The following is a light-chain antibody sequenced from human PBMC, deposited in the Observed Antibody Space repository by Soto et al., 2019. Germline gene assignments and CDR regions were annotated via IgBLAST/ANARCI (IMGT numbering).Light chain of an antibody. Sequence: DIQMTQSPSTLSASVGDRVTITCRASHSIDIWLAWYQQKPGKAPRLLISTASSLERGVPSRFSGSGSETEFTLTISSLQPDDFATYYCQQYRSYSRTFGQGTTVEI. CDR3: QQYRSYSRT. CDR1: HSIDIW. J-gene: IGKJ1*01. CDR2: TAS. V-gene: IGKV1-5*03.